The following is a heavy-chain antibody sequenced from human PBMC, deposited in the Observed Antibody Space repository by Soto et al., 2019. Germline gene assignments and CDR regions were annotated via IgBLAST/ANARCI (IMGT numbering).Heavy chain of an antibody. Sequence: PSETLSLTCTVSGGSISSGGYYWSWIRQHPGKGLEWIGYIYYSGSTYYNPSLKSRVTISVDTSKNQFSLKLSSVTAADTAVYYCARGQYSSSWWDYWGQGTLVTVSS. D-gene: IGHD6-13*01. CDR3: ARGQYSSSWWDY. J-gene: IGHJ4*02. CDR1: GGSISSGGYY. V-gene: IGHV4-31*03. CDR2: IYYSGST.